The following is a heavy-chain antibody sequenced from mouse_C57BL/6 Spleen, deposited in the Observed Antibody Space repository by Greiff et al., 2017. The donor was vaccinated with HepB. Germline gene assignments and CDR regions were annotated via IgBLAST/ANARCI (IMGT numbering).Heavy chain of an antibody. Sequence: VQLQQSGPELVKPGASVKMSCKASGYTFTDYNMHWVKQSHGKSLEWIGYINPNNGGTSYNQKFKGKATLTVNKSSSTAYMELRSLTSEDSAVYYCARSRYYGSSYRLYFDYWGQGTTLTVSS. J-gene: IGHJ2*01. D-gene: IGHD1-1*01. CDR1: GYTFTDYN. CDR2: INPNNGGT. V-gene: IGHV1-22*01. CDR3: ARSRYYGSSYRLYFDY.